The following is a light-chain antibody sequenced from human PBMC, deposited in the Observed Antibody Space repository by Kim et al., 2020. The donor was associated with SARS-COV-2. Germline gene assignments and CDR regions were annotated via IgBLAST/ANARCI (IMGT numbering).Light chain of an antibody. CDR3: ASWDDSLSGVV. J-gene: IGLJ3*02. V-gene: IGLV1-47*01. CDR1: YSNIGNYY. CDR2: RNN. Sequence: QSVLTQPPSASGTPGQSVTMSCSGSYSNIGNYYVYWYQQVPGTAPKVLIYRNNQRPSGVPNRFSGSKSGTSASLAISALRPEDEGDYYCASWDDSLSGVVFGGGTKATVL.